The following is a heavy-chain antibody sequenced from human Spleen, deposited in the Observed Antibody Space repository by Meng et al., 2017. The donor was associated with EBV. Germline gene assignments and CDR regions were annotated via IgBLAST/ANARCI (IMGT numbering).Heavy chain of an antibody. V-gene: IGHV4-34*01. J-gene: IGHJ5*02. Sequence: QVQLTQWGAGLLKPSETLSLTCAVDGGSFTGHYWSWIRQPPGKGLEWIGEVDQSGVSNYNPSLKSRVTMSLDTSKNQFSLKLSSVTAADTAVYYCASRGDGIFSNYDWFDLWGQGTLVTVSS. CDR1: GGSFTGHY. CDR3: ASRGDGIFSNYDWFDL. D-gene: IGHD3-22*01. CDR2: VDQSGVS.